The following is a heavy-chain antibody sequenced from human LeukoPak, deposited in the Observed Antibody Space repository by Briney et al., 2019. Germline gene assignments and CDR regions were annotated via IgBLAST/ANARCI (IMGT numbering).Heavy chain of an antibody. CDR1: GVSFSGYY. Sequence: PSETLSLTCAVYGVSFSGYYWSWIRQPPGKGLEWIGEINHSGSTNYNPSLKSRVTISVDTSKNQFSLKLSSATAADTAVYYCARGYSSSWYELGNWFDPWGQGTLVTVSS. V-gene: IGHV4-34*01. D-gene: IGHD6-13*01. CDR2: INHSGST. J-gene: IGHJ5*02. CDR3: ARGYSSSWYELGNWFDP.